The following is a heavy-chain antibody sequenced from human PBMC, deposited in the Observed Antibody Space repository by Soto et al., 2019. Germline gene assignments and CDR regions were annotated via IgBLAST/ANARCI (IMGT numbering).Heavy chain of an antibody. Sequence: GGSLRLSCAASGFTFDDYGMSWVRQAPGKGLEWVSGINWNGGSTGYADSVKGRFTISRDNAKNSLYLQMNSLRAEDTALYYCARAMGGYFRRPKDYWGQGTLVTVSS. V-gene: IGHV3-20*04. CDR3: ARAMGGYFRRPKDY. D-gene: IGHD2-21*02. J-gene: IGHJ4*02. CDR1: GFTFDDYG. CDR2: INWNGGST.